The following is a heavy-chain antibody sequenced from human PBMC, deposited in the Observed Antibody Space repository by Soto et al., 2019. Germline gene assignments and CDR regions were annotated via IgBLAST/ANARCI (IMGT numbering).Heavy chain of an antibody. D-gene: IGHD3-22*01. J-gene: IGHJ4*02. CDR1: GYSFAGYW. CDR3: ARQIYDSDTGPNFQYYFDS. V-gene: IGHV5-10-1*01. CDR2: IDPSDSQT. Sequence: GESLKISCKGSGYSFAGYWITWVRQKPGKGLEWMGRIDPSDSQTYYSPSFRGHVTISVTKSITTVFLQWNSLRASDTAMYYCARQIYDSDTGPNFQYYFDSWGQGTPVTVSS.